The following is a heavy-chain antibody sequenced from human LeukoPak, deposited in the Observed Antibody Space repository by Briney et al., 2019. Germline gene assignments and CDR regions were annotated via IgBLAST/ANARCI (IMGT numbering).Heavy chain of an antibody. J-gene: IGHJ4*02. CDR2: ISWNSGSI. CDR3: AKSPYYDSSGYYDY. V-gene: IGHV3-9*01. D-gene: IGHD3-22*01. CDR1: GFTFDDYA. Sequence: PGGSLRLSCAASGFTFDDYAMHWVRQAPGKGLEWVSGISWNSGSIGYADSVEGRFTISRDNAKNSLYLQMNSLRAEDTALYYCAKSPYYDSSGYYDYWGQGTLVTVSS.